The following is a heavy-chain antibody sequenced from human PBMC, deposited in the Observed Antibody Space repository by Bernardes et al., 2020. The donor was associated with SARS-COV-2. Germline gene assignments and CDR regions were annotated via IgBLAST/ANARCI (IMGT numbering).Heavy chain of an antibody. V-gene: IGHV4-59*01. CDR3: ASIPFGTTWGYFDY. D-gene: IGHD7-27*01. CDR2: ISYTGHT. Sequence: SEPLSLTCTVSGGSISNWRWSWIRQSPGKGLEWIAFISYTGHTNHNPSLKSRVAISLDTSKNQVSLQLSSVTAADTAVYYCASIPFGTTWGYFDYWGQGALVTVSS. J-gene: IGHJ4*02. CDR1: GGSISNWR.